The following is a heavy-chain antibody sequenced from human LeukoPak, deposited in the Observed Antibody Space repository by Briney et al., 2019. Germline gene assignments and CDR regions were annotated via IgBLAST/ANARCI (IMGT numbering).Heavy chain of an antibody. CDR3: ARDLGTYDSSGYPCY. CDR1: GGTFSSYA. V-gene: IGHV1-69*13. CDR2: IIPIFGTA. Sequence: GASVKVSCKASGGTFSSYAISWVRQAPGQGLEWMGGIIPIFGTANYAQKFQGRVTITADESTSTAYMELSSLRSEDTAVYYCARDLGTYDSSGYPCYWGQGTLVTVSS. J-gene: IGHJ4*02. D-gene: IGHD3-22*01.